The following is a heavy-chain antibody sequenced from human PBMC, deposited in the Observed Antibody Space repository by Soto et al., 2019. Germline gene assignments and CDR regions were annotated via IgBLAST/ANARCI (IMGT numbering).Heavy chain of an antibody. Sequence: QVQLQESGPGLVKPSETLSLTCTVSGGSMTGYFWSWIRQPAGKALEWIGHVYNSGNTDYNPSLARRITMAVDTSKRQFSLKVKSVTAADTAVYYCARTHWVSGTEYWGQGILVTVSS. CDR2: VYNSGNT. J-gene: IGHJ4*02. CDR3: ARTHWVSGTEY. D-gene: IGHD6-19*01. V-gene: IGHV4-4*07. CDR1: GGSMTGYF.